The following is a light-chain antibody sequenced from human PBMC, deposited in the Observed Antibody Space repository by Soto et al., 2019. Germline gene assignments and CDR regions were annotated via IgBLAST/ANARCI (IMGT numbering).Light chain of an antibody. CDR2: GAS. CDR3: QQYYNWPYT. J-gene: IGKJ2*01. CDR1: QSVSSN. V-gene: IGKV3-15*01. Sequence: EIVMTQSPATLSVSPGERATLSCRASQSVSSNLAWYQQKPGQAPRLLIYGASTRATGIPARFSGSGSGTEFTLTISSLQSEDFAVDYCQQYYNWPYTFGQGTKLEIK.